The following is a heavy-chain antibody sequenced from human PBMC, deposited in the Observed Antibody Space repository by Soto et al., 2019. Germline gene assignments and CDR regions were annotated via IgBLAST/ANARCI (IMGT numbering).Heavy chain of an antibody. V-gene: IGHV4-34*01. CDR2: INHSGST. D-gene: IGHD3-9*01. Sequence: PSEALSLPCAVYGWSFSGYYWSWIRQPPGKGLEWIGEINHSGSTNYNPSLKSRVTISVDTSKNQFSLKLSSVTAADTAVYYCARAKKLRYFDWYLDYWGQGTLVTVSS. CDR1: GWSFSGYY. CDR3: ARAKKLRYFDWYLDY. J-gene: IGHJ4*02.